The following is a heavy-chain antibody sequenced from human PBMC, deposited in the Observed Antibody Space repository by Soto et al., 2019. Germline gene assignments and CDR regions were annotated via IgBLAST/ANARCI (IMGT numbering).Heavy chain of an antibody. V-gene: IGHV1-3*01. CDR2: INAGNGNT. Sequence: ASVKVSCKASGYTFTSYAMHWVRQAPRQRLEWMGWINAGNGNTKYSQKFQGRVTITRDTSASTAYMELSSLRSEDTAVYYCARGVEHYDFWSGYYRNYYYGMDVWGQGTTVTVSS. CDR3: ARGVEHYDFWSGYYRNYYYGMDV. CDR1: GYTFTSYA. D-gene: IGHD3-3*01. J-gene: IGHJ6*02.